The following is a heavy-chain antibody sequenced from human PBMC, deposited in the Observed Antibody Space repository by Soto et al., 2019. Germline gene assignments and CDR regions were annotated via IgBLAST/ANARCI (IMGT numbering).Heavy chain of an antibody. Sequence: GASVKVSCKASGFTFTSSAVQWVRQARGQRLEWIGWIVVGSGNTNYAQKLQERVTITRDMSTSTAYMELSSLRSEDTAVYYCAAVYCSGGSCPINWFDPWGHGTLVTVSS. CDR3: AAVYCSGGSCPINWFDP. D-gene: IGHD2-15*01. V-gene: IGHV1-58*01. CDR2: IVVGSGNT. J-gene: IGHJ5*02. CDR1: GFTFTSSA.